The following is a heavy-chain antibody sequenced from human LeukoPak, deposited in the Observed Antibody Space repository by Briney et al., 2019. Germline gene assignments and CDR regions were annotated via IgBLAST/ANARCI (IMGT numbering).Heavy chain of an antibody. CDR2: IYHSGST. D-gene: IGHD1-1*01. CDR1: GGSISSSNW. CDR3: ASRRTTGTTYYFDY. J-gene: IGHJ4*02. V-gene: IGHV4-4*02. Sequence: NPSETLSLTCAVSGGSISSSNWWSWVRQPPGKGPEWIGEIYHSGSTNYNPSLKSRVTISVDKSKNQFSLKLSSVTAADTAVYYCASRRTTGTTYYFDYWGQGTLVTVSS.